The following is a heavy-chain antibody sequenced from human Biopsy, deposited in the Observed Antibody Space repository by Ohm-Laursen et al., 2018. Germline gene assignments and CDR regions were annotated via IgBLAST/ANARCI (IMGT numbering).Heavy chain of an antibody. J-gene: IGHJ4*02. V-gene: IGHV1-8*01. CDR1: GYTFTNYD. CDR2: VNPNNGNT. D-gene: IGHD6-13*01. CDR3: AREPFGQQLGPFDY. Sequence: ASVKVSCKASGYTFTNYDINWVRQAPGQGPEWMGWVNPNNGNTGYAQKFQGRVAMTRSTSISTAYMELSSLTSEDTAVYYCAREPFGQQLGPFDYWGQGALVIVSS.